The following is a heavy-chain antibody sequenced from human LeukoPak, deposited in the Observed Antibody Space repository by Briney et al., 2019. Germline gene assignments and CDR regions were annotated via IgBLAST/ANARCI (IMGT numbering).Heavy chain of an antibody. Sequence: ASVKVSCKASGYTFTSYAMHWVRQAPGQRLEWMGWINAGNGNTKYSQKFQGRVTMTRDTSISTAYMELSRLRSDDTAVYYCARVGEPDAFDIWGQGTMVTVSS. V-gene: IGHV1-3*01. D-gene: IGHD3-16*01. CDR2: INAGNGNT. CDR3: ARVGEPDAFDI. J-gene: IGHJ3*02. CDR1: GYTFTSYA.